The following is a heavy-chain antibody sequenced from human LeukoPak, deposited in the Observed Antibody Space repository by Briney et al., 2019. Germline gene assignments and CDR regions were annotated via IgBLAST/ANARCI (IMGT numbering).Heavy chain of an antibody. J-gene: IGHJ4*02. CDR1: GFTFSNYD. Sequence: GGSLRLSCAASGFTFSNYDMHWVRQAPGKGLEYVSTISSNGGSTYYANSVKGRFTISRDNSKNTLYLQMGSLRAEDMAVYYCARDRGTLPGYFDYWGQGTLVTVSS. CDR3: ARDRGTLPGYFDY. CDR2: ISSNGGST. D-gene: IGHD1-7*01. V-gene: IGHV3-64*01.